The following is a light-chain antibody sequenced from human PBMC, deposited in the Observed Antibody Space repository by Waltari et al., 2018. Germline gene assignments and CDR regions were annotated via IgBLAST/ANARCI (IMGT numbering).Light chain of an antibody. CDR2: GAS. CDR1: QSLTRRY. CDR3: QQYGSTVMYT. J-gene: IGKJ2*01. V-gene: IGKV3-20*01. Sequence: VLTHSPDTLSLSPGERATLSCRASQSLTRRYLAWYEQKPGQAPRHLIYGASNRAAGIPYRFSGSGSGTDFTLTISRLEPEDSAVYYCQQYGSTVMYTFGQGTKLEIK.